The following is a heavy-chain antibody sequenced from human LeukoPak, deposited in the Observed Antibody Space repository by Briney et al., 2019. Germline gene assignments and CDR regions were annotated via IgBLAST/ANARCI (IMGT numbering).Heavy chain of an antibody. CDR3: ARDNPPRGWYGGGYYFDY. CDR2: INPSGGST. Sequence: LGASVKVSCKASGYTFTSYYMHWVRQAPGQGLEWMGIINPSGGSTSYAQKFQGRVTMARDMSTSTVYMELSSLRSEDTAVYYCARDNPPRGWYGGGYYFDYWGQGTLVTVSS. D-gene: IGHD6-19*01. CDR1: GYTFTSYY. V-gene: IGHV1-46*01. J-gene: IGHJ4*02.